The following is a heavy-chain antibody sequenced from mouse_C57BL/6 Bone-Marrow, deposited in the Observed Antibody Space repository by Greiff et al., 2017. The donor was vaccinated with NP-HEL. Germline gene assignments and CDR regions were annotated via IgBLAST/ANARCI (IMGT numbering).Heavy chain of an antibody. CDR3: AISLLLRYYFDY. J-gene: IGHJ2*01. CDR1: GYTFTSYW. Sequence: QVQLQQPGAELVKPGASVKVSCKASGYTFTSYWMHWVKQRPGQGLEWIGRIHPSASDTNYNQKFKGKATLTVDKSSSTAYMQLSSLTSEDSAVYYCAISLLLRYYFDYWGQGTTLTVSS. D-gene: IGHD1-1*01. CDR2: IHPSASDT. V-gene: IGHV1-74*01.